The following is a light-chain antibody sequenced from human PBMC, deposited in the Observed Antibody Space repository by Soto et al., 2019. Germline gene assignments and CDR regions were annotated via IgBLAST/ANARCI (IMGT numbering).Light chain of an antibody. J-gene: IGKJ1*01. CDR3: QQYDTYPWT. CDR1: QNINKW. V-gene: IGKV1-5*03. CDR2: KAS. Sequence: DIQMTQSPSTLSASVGDRVTITCRASQNINKWLAWYQQKPGKAPKLLIDKASTLEGGVPSRFSGSESGTEFTLTISSLQPDDFATYYCQQYDTYPWTFGQGTKVEIK.